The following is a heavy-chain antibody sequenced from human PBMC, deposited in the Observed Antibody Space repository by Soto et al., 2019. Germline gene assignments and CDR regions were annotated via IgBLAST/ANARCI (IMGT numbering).Heavy chain of an antibody. J-gene: IGHJ4*02. CDR2: IYYSGST. CDR1: GGSISSGDYY. Sequence: SETLSLTCTVSGGSISSGDYYWSWIRQPPGKGLEWIGYIYYSGSTYYNPSLKSRVTISVDTSKNQFSLKLSSVTAADTAVYYCARGGRITIFGVVIQPDPFDYWGQGTLVTVSS. CDR3: ARGGRITIFGVVIQPDPFDY. D-gene: IGHD3-3*01. V-gene: IGHV4-30-4*02.